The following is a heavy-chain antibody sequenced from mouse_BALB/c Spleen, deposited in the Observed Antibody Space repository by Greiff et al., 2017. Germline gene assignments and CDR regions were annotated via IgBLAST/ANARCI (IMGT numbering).Heavy chain of an antibody. CDR1: GFTFSSFG. D-gene: IGHD2-3*01. V-gene: IGHV5-17*02. CDR3: ARKGGYYDGYYGAMDY. J-gene: IGHJ4*01. Sequence: EVQGVESGGGLVQPGGSRKLSCAASGFTFSSFGMHWVRQAPEKGLEWVAYISSGSSTIYYADTVKGRFTISRDNPKNTLFLQMTSLRSEDTAMYYCARKGGYYDGYYGAMDYWGQGTSVTVSS. CDR2: ISSGSSTI.